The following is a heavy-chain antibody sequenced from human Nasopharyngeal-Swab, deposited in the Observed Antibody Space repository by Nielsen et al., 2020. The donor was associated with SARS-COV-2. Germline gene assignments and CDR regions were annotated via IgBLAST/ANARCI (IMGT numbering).Heavy chain of an antibody. D-gene: IGHD5-18*01. CDR2: IRSNGGST. CDR1: GFTFSSYA. V-gene: IGHV3-64D*06. J-gene: IGHJ4*02. Sequence: GESLKISCSASGFTFSSYAMHWVRQAPGKGLEYVSAIRSNGGSTYYADSVKGRFTISRDNSKNTLYLQMSSLRAEDTAVYYCAKDRGIQLWQFDYWGQGTLVTVSS. CDR3: AKDRGIQLWQFDY.